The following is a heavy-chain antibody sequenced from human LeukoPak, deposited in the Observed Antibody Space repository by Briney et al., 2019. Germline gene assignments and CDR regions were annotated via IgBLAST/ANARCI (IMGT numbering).Heavy chain of an antibody. J-gene: IGHJ2*01. Sequence: PSETLSLTCTVSGGSISSYYWSWIRQPPGKGLEWIGYIYYSGSTYYSPSLKSRVTISVDRSKNQFSLELTSVTAADTAVYYCARYSSTWPYWYFDLWGRGTLVTVSS. CDR2: IYYSGST. CDR3: ARYSSTWPYWYFDL. CDR1: GGSISSYY. V-gene: IGHV4-59*12. D-gene: IGHD6-13*01.